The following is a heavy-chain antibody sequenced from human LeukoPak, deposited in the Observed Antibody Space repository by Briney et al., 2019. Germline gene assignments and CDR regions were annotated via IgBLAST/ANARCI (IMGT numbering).Heavy chain of an antibody. CDR1: GYSISSGYY. J-gene: IGHJ4*02. CDR2: IYHTGST. CDR3: ARDKVDYVWGTYRW. Sequence: SETLSLTCAVSGYSISSGYYWGWVRQAPGKGLEWIGSIYHTGSTDYNPSLKSRLTISVDMSKNQFSLNLRSVTAADTAVYYCARDKVDYVWGTYRWWGQGMLVTVSS. V-gene: IGHV4-38-2*01. D-gene: IGHD3-16*02.